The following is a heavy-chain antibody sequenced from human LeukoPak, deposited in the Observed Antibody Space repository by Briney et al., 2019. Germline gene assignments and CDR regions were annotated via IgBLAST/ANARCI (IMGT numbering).Heavy chain of an antibody. J-gene: IGHJ4*02. CDR1: GFTFDDYA. V-gene: IGHV3-43D*03. CDR2: ISWDGGST. Sequence: GGSLRLSCAASGFTFDDYAMHWVRQAPGKGLEWVSLISWDGGSTYYADSVKGRFTISRDNSKNSLYLQMNSLRAEDTALYYCAKDKLVRGVIRSVLDYWGQGTLVTVSS. D-gene: IGHD3-10*01. CDR3: AKDKLVRGVIRSVLDY.